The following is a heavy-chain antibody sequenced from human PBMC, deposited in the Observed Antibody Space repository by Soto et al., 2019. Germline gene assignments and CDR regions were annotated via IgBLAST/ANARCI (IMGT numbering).Heavy chain of an antibody. V-gene: IGHV4-4*02. CDR2: IYHSGST. Sequence: PSETLSLTCAVSGGSISSNNWWSWVRQPPGKGLEWIGEIYHSGSTSYNPSLKSRLTMSVDKSKNQFSLKLTSVTAADTAVYYCAKFSSAGYYFDYWGQGTLVTVSS. CDR1: GGSISSNNW. J-gene: IGHJ4*02. D-gene: IGHD6-6*01. CDR3: AKFSSAGYYFDY.